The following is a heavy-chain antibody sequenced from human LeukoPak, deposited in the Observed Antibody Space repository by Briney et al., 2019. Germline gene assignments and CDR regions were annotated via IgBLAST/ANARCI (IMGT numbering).Heavy chain of an antibody. CDR2: ISYDGSNK. Sequence: PGGSLRLSCAASGFTFSSYGMHWVRQAPGKGLEWVAVISYDGSNKYYADSVKGRFTISRDNSKNTLYLQMNSLRAEDTAVYYCAKVSGSSLEDYWGQGTPVTVSS. CDR1: GFTFSSYG. J-gene: IGHJ4*02. D-gene: IGHD1-26*01. CDR3: AKVSGSSLEDY. V-gene: IGHV3-30*18.